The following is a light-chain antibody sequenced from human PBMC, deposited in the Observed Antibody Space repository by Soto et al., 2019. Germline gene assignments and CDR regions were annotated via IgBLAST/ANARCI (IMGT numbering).Light chain of an antibody. CDR1: QGVDST. J-gene: IGKJ4*01. Sequence: EIVMTQSRATLSVSPGERVTLSCRASQGVDSTLNWYRQQPGQAPRLLIYDAYLRATGVPARFSGSGSGTEFTLTISSLQSEDFAVYYCQHYKTWPLAFGGGTKVDIK. CDR2: DAY. V-gene: IGKV3-15*01. CDR3: QHYKTWPLA.